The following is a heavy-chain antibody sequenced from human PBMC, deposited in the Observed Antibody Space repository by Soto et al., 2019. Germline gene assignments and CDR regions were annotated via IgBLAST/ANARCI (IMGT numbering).Heavy chain of an antibody. V-gene: IGHV3-30*18. CDR1: GFTFSSYG. J-gene: IGHJ5*02. Sequence: QVQLVESGGGVVQPGRSLRLSCAASGFTFSSYGMHWVRQAPGKGLEWVAVISYDGSNKYYADSVKGRFTISRDNSKNTLYLQMNSLRAEDTAVYYCAKDGMIVATPWGQGTLVTVSS. CDR3: AKDGMIVATP. CDR2: ISYDGSNK. D-gene: IGHD3-22*01.